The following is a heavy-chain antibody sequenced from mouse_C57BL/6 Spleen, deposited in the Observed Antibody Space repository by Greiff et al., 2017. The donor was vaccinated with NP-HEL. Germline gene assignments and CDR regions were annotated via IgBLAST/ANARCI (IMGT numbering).Heavy chain of an antibody. V-gene: IGHV5-9*01. D-gene: IGHD1-1*01. CDR2: ISGGGGNT. CDR3: ARGHYYGSSGAWFAT. Sequence: EVKLVESGGGLVKPGGSLKLSCAASGFTFSSYTMSWVRQTPEKRLEWVATISGGGGNTYYPDSVKGRFTISRDNAKNTLYLQMSSLRSEDTALYYCARGHYYGSSGAWFATGAKGLWSLSLQ. CDR1: GFTFSSYT. J-gene: IGHJ3*01.